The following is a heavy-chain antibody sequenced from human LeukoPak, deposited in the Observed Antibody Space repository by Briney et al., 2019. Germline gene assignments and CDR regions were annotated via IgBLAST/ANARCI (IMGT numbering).Heavy chain of an antibody. CDR2: INHSGST. J-gene: IGHJ3*02. Sequence: SETLSLTCAVYGGSFSGYYWSWVRQPPGKGLEWIGEINHSGSTNYNPSLTSRVTISVDTSKNQFSLKLSSVTAADTAVYYCARGPGRYCSSTSCRRDGAFDIWGQGTMVTVSS. CDR1: GGSFSGYY. V-gene: IGHV4-34*01. D-gene: IGHD2-2*01. CDR3: ARGPGRYCSSTSCRRDGAFDI.